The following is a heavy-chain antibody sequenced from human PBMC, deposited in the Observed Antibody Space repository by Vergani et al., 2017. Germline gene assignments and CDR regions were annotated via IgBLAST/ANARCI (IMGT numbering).Heavy chain of an antibody. D-gene: IGHD2-2*02. CDR1: GGSISSGSYY. CDR3: ARGIKYCSSTSCYIWWFDP. V-gene: IGHV4-61*02. J-gene: IGHJ5*02. Sequence: QVQLQESGPGLVKPSQTLSLTCTVPGGSISSGSYYWSWIRQPAGKGLEWIGRIYTSGSTNYNPSLKSRVTMSVDTSKNQFSLKLSSVTAADTAVYYCARGIKYCSSTSCYIWWFDPWGQGTLVTVSS. CDR2: IYTSGST.